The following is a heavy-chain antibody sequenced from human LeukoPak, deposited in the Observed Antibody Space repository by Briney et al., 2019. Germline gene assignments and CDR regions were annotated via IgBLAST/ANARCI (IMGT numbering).Heavy chain of an antibody. CDR2: LSFSDDST. V-gene: IGHV3-23*01. Sequence: GGSLRLSCTASGSTLSNNIMTWVHQAPGKGLEWVSGLSFSDDSTYYANSVKGRVTISRDTSKNTLFLQMDSLRAEDTGVYYCGREGYTSGYAGAFDTWGQGTMVT. D-gene: IGHD2-2*01. CDR1: GSTLSNNI. J-gene: IGHJ3*02. CDR3: GREGYTSGYAGAFDT.